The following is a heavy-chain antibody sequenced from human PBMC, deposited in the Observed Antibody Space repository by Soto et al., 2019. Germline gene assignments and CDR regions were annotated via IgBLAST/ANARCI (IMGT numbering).Heavy chain of an antibody. D-gene: IGHD6-19*01. J-gene: IGHJ6*02. CDR1: GYTFSNYG. V-gene: IGHV1-18*01. CDR3: SRFIMVGGWFDPNYYHGMDV. CDR2: ISGYNGNT. Sequence: QVQLVQSGAEVKKPGASVTVSCKTSGYTFSNYGINWVRQAPGQGLEWMGWISGYNGNTNYEQTVKRRVTMTTDTSTGTVYMELRSLKSDDTAIYYCSRFIMVGGWFDPNYYHGMDVWGQGTTVTVSS.